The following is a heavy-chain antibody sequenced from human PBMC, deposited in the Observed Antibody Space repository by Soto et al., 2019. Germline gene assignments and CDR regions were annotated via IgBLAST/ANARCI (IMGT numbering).Heavy chain of an antibody. V-gene: IGHV3-23*01. CDR3: AKDYDFWSGYYTAFDY. CDR2: ISGSGGST. CDR1: GFNFSSYA. J-gene: IGHJ4*02. D-gene: IGHD3-3*01. Sequence: EVQLLESGGGLVQPGGSLRLSCAASGFNFSSYAMSWVRQAPGKGLEWVSAISGSGGSTYYADSVKGRFTISRDNSKNTLYLQMNSLRAEYTAVYYCAKDYDFWSGYYTAFDYWGQGTLVTVSS.